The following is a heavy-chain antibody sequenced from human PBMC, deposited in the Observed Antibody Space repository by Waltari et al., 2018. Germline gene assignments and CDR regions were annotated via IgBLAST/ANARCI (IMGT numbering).Heavy chain of an antibody. CDR2: INAGNGNT. Sequence: QVQLVQSGAEVKKPGASVKVSCKASGYTFTSYAMHWVRQAPGHRLEWMGWINAGNGNTKYSQEFQGRVTITRDTSASTAYMELSSLRSEDMAVYYCARAPSFHYGVFSVPLTLDYWSQGTMVFVSS. CDR3: ARAPSFHYGVFSVPLTLDY. J-gene: IGHJ3*01. CDR1: GYTFTSYA. D-gene: IGHD4-17*01. V-gene: IGHV1-3*03.